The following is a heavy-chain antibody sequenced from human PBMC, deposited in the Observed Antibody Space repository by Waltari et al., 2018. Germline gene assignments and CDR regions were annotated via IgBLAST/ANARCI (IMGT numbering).Heavy chain of an antibody. CDR2: NSSDGDAV. CDR3: ARGRGYSGSFSNWFDS. J-gene: IGHJ5*01. CDR1: GLALNSYI. D-gene: IGHD1-26*01. V-gene: IGHV3-30*01. Sequence: QVQLVESGGGVVQPGTSLRLSCAASGLALNSYIMNWVRQTPGKGLEWMAINSSDGDAVKYADSVKGRFSISRDNSMNTVYLQMNSLTTEDTAIYYCARGRGYSGSFSNWFDSWGQGTLVIVSS.